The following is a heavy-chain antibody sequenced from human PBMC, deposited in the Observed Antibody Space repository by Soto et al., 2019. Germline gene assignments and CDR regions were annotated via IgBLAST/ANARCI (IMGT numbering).Heavy chain of an antibody. CDR3: ARNEIAAAGTFDY. D-gene: IGHD6-13*01. CDR1: GFTFSSYA. Sequence: GGFLRLSCAASGFTFSSYAMHWVRQAPGKGLEWVAVISYDGSNKYYADSVKGRFTISRDNSKNTLYLQMNSLRAEDTAVYYCARNEIAAAGTFDYWGQGTLVTVSS. CDR2: ISYDGSNK. V-gene: IGHV3-30-3*01. J-gene: IGHJ4*02.